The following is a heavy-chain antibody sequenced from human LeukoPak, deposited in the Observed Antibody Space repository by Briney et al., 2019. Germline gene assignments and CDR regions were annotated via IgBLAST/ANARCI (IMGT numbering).Heavy chain of an antibody. CDR2: ISGYNGDT. Sequence: GASVKVSCQTSGYNFKTHAVSWVRQVPGQGLEWMGRISGYNGDTAFAQKFQGRVTMTKDTSTTTAYMELRSLTSDDTAVYYCARFWVFGADTSPPYHQGMDLWGRGTTVTVSS. CDR1: GYNFKTHA. J-gene: IGHJ6*02. CDR3: ARFWVFGADTSPPYHQGMDL. V-gene: IGHV1-18*01. D-gene: IGHD3-3*01.